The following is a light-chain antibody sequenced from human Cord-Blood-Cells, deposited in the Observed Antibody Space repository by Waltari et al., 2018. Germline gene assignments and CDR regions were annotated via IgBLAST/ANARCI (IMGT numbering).Light chain of an antibody. Sequence: QSALTQPASVSGSPGQSLTISCTGTSSDVGSYNLVSWYQQHPGKAPKLMIYEVSKRPSGVSKRFSGSKSGNTASLTISGLQAEDEADYYCCSYAGSSTFHVVFGGGTKLTVL. V-gene: IGLV2-23*02. CDR2: EVS. CDR3: CSYAGSSTFHVV. CDR1: SSDVGSYNL. J-gene: IGLJ2*01.